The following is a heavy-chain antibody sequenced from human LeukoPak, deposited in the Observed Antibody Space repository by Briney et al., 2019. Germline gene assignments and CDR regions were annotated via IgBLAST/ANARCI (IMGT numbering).Heavy chain of an antibody. Sequence: SETLSLTCAVYGGSFNGFYWSWIPQPPGKGLEWIGEINHSGSTNHNPSLKRRVTISVDTSKNQFSLKLSSVTAADTAVYYCARVVVVVADGMDVWGKGTTVTVSS. CDR2: INHSGST. CDR3: ARVVVVVADGMDV. D-gene: IGHD2-15*01. CDR1: GGSFNGFY. J-gene: IGHJ6*04. V-gene: IGHV4-34*01.